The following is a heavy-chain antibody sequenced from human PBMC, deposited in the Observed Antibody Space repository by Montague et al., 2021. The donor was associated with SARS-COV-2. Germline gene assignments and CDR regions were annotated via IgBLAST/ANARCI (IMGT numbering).Heavy chain of an antibody. Sequence: SLRLSCAASGFTFSRYAMNWVRQAPGKGLEWVSAISGSGGTTYYADSVXGLFTISRDNSKNTLYLQMTSLRAEDTAVYYCAKDLYYYDSTDYYYGFDYWGQGTLVTVSS. CDR3: AKDLYYYDSTDYYYGFDY. V-gene: IGHV3-23*01. CDR1: GFTFSRYA. CDR2: ISGSGGTT. D-gene: IGHD3-22*01. J-gene: IGHJ4*02.